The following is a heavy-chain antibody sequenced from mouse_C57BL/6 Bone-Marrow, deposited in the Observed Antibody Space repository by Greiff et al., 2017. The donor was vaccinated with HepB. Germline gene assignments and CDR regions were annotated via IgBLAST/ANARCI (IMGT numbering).Heavy chain of an antibody. CDR1: GFTFSDYG. D-gene: IGHD2-4*01. J-gene: IGHJ3*01. CDR3: ARGGLPAWCAY. V-gene: IGHV5-17*01. CDR2: ISSGSSTI. Sequence: DVKLVESGGGLVKPGGFLKLSCAASGFTFSDYGIHWVRQAPEKGLEWVAYISSGSSTIYYADTLKGRFTISRDNAKNTLFLQMTSLRSEDTAMYYCARGGLPAWCAYWGKGPLVTVSA.